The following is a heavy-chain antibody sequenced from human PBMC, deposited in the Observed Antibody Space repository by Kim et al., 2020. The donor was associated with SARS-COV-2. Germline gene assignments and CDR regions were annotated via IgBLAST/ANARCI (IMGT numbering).Heavy chain of an antibody. CDR3: VRDGITGTTGAFDI. J-gene: IGHJ3*02. V-gene: IGHV3-33*01. Sequence: YAVSVKGRFTISRDNSENTLYLQINSLRAEDTAVYYCVRDGITGTTGAFDIWGQGSMVTVSS. D-gene: IGHD1-7*01.